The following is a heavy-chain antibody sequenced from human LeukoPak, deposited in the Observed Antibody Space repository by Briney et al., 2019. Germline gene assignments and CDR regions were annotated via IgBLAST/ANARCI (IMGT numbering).Heavy chain of an antibody. J-gene: IGHJ4*02. CDR2: MNPNSGNT. CDR3: ARANGAVAADY. V-gene: IGHV1-8*01. CDR1: GYTFTSYD. Sequence: VASVKVSCKAFGYTFTSYDINWVRQATGQGLEWMGWMNPNSGNTGYAQKFQGRVTMTRDTSTSTVYMELSSLRPDDTAVYYCARANGAVAADYWGQGTLVTVSS. D-gene: IGHD6-19*01.